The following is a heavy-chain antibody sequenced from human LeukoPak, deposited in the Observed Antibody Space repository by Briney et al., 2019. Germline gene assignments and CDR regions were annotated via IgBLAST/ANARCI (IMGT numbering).Heavy chain of an antibody. CDR2: ISYDGSNK. V-gene: IGHV3-30-3*01. J-gene: IGHJ4*02. D-gene: IGHD2-8*02. CDR3: ARGSSVLDYFDY. Sequence: GGSLRLSCAASGFTFSSYAMHWVRQAPGKGLEWVAVISYDGSNKYYADSVKGRFTISRDNSKNTLYLQMNSLRAEDTAVYYCARGSSVLDYFDYWGQGTLVTVSS. CDR1: GFTFSSYA.